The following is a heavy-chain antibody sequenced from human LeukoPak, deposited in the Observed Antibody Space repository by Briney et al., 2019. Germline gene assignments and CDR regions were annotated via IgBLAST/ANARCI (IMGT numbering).Heavy chain of an antibody. D-gene: IGHD3-3*01. Sequence: GASVKVSCKASGYTFTSYDISWVRQAPGQGPEWMGWISVNSGNTNYAQKLQGRVTMTTDTSISTAYMELSRLRSDDTAVYYCARDHSNDFWSGSGPLYYMDVWGKGTTVTVSS. J-gene: IGHJ6*03. CDR3: ARDHSNDFWSGSGPLYYMDV. CDR1: GYTFTSYD. V-gene: IGHV1-18*01. CDR2: ISVNSGNT.